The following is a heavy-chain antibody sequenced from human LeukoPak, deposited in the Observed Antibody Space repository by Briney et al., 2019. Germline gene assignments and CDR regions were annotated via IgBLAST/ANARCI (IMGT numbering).Heavy chain of an antibody. V-gene: IGHV3-23*01. CDR3: AKGAQYDFWSGYTLEYFDV. J-gene: IGHJ4*02. CDR1: GFTFRSYA. CDR2: ISGSGSST. D-gene: IGHD3-3*01. Sequence: SGGSLRLSCAASGFTFRSYAMNWVRQAPGKGLEWVSFISGSGSSTHYADSVKGRFTISRDKSNNTLYLQINSLRADDTAAYYCAKGAQYDFWSGYTLEYFDVWGKGTLVIVS.